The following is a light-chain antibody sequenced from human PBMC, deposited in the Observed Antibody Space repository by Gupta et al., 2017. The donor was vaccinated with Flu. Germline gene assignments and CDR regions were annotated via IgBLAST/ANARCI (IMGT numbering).Light chain of an antibody. Sequence: DIELTQSPSFLSASVGDRVTITCRASQGISSYLAWYQQKAGEAPKLLIYAASTAKSSLPSRISSSGSGADTTLTISILHAEDLANYCCQRRNSYPFTFGDGTKVEIK. CDR1: QGISSY. J-gene: IGKJ4*01. CDR2: AAS. V-gene: IGKV1-9*01. CDR3: QRRNSYPFT.